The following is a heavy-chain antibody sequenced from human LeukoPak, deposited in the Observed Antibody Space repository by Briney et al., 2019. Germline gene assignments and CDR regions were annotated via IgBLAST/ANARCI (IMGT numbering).Heavy chain of an antibody. CDR1: GFTFDDYA. CDR3: AKDRGSRRYYYYGMDV. V-gene: IGHV3-9*01. D-gene: IGHD3-16*01. CDR2: ISWNSGST. J-gene: IGHJ6*02. Sequence: DPGGSLRLSCAASGFTFDDYAMPWVRQAPGKGLEWVSGISWNSGSTGYADSVKGRFTISRDNAKNSLYLQMNSLRAEDTALYYCAKDRGSRRYYYYGMDVWGQGTTVTVSS.